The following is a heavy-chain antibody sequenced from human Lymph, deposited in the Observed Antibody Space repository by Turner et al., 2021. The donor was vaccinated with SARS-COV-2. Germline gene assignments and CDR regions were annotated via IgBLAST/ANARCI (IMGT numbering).Heavy chain of an antibody. CDR2: ICDNGSNK. CDR1: GFTFSSFG. CDR3: AREGVVGATTGLDY. J-gene: IGHJ4*02. Sequence: QVQLVESGGGVVQPGRSLRLYCAASGFTFSSFGMHWVRQAPGKGLGCVAVICDNGSNKYYADSVKGRFTISRDNSKNTLYLQMNGLRAEDTAVYYCAREGVVGATTGLDYWGQGTLVTVSS. D-gene: IGHD1-26*01. V-gene: IGHV3-33*01.